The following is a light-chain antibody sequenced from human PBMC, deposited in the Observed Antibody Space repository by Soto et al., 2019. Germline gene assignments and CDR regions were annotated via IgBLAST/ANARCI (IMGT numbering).Light chain of an antibody. V-gene: IGKV4-1*01. J-gene: IGKJ2*01. CDR2: WAS. Sequence: DIVMTQSPDSLAVSLGERATINCKSCQSVLYSSNNKNYLAWYQQKPGQPPKLLIYWASTRESGVPDRFSGSGSGTDFPLTISSLQAEDVAVYYCQQYYSTPSFGQGTKLEIK. CDR1: QSVLYSSNNKNY. CDR3: QQYYSTPS.